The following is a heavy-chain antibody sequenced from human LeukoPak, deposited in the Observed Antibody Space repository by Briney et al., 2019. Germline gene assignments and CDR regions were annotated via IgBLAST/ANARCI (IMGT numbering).Heavy chain of an antibody. CDR2: INPHSGGT. D-gene: IGHD2-2*01. V-gene: IGHV1-2*02. CDR1: GYTFTGYY. CDR3: ATCGSSTSCYRGYFDF. Sequence: ASVKVSCKASGYTFTGYYLHWVRQAPGQGPGWMGWINPHSGGTNYAEKFQGRVTLTSDTSISTAYMELSGLRSDDTAVYYCATCGSSTSCYRGYFDFWGQGSLVTVSS. J-gene: IGHJ4*02.